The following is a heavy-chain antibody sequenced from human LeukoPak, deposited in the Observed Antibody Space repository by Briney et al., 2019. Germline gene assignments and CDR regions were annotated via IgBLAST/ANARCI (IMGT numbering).Heavy chain of an antibody. V-gene: IGHV3-30*18. CDR2: ISYDGSNK. CDR1: GFTFSSYG. D-gene: IGHD2-15*01. CDR3: AKAPPPYCSGGSCFDAFDI. J-gene: IGHJ3*02. Sequence: GGSLRLSCAASGFTFSSYGMHWVRQAPGKGLEWVAVISYDGSNKYYADSVKGRFTISRDNSKNTLYLQMNSLRAEDTAVYYCAKAPPPYCSGGSCFDAFDIWGQGTMVTVSS.